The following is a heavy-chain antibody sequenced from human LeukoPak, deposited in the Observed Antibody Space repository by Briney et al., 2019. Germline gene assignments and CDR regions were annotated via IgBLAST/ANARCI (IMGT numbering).Heavy chain of an antibody. CDR1: GGTFSSYA. CDR2: IIPIFGTA. D-gene: IGHD3-10*01. V-gene: IGHV1-69*13. J-gene: IGHJ4*02. Sequence: ASVNVSCKASGGTFSSYAISWVRQAPGQGLEWMGGIIPIFGTANYAQKFQGRVTITADESTSTAYMELSSLRSEDTAVYYCARAPHYGSGSYCDYWGQGTLVTVSS. CDR3: ARAPHYGSGSYCDY.